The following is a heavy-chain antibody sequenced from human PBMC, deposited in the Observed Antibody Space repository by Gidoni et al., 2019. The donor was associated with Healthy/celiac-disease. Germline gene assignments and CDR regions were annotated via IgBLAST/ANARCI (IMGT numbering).Heavy chain of an antibody. J-gene: IGHJ5*02. CDR3: ARDLGYCSGGSCYDRGGGWFDP. Sequence: QVQLRESGPGLVKPSETLSLTCTVSGGSISSYYRSWIRQPPGKGLEWIGYIYYSGSTNYNPSLKSRVTISVDTSKNQFSLKLSSVTAADTAVYYCARDLGYCSGGSCYDRGGGWFDPWGQGTLVTVSS. V-gene: IGHV4-59*01. CDR2: IYYSGST. CDR1: GGSISSYY. D-gene: IGHD2-15*01.